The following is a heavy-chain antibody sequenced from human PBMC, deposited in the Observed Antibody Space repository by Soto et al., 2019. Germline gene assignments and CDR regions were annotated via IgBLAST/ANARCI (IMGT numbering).Heavy chain of an antibody. J-gene: IGHJ5*01. CDR2: INHSGST. CDR3: ASYYGSGSYYNWFDS. D-gene: IGHD3-10*01. V-gene: IGHV4-34*01. Sequence: LSLPCAVYGGSFSGYYWSWIRQPPGKGLEWIGEINHSGSTNYNPSLKSRVTISVDTSKNQFSLKLSSVTAADTAVYYCASYYGSGSYYNWFDSWGQGTLVTVS. CDR1: GGSFSGYY.